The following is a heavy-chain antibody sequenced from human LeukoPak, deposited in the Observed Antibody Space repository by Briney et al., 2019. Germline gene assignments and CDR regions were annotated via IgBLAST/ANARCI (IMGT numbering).Heavy chain of an antibody. CDR1: GGTFSSYA. CDR2: IIPIFGTA. CDR3: ASRIFGVAPGFDP. J-gene: IGHJ5*02. V-gene: IGHV1-69*13. D-gene: IGHD3-3*02. Sequence: SVKVSCKASGGTFSSYAISWVRQAPGQGLEWMGGIIPIFGTASYAQKFQGRVTITADESTSTAYMELSSLRSEDTAVYYCASRIFGVAPGFDPWGQGTLVTVSS.